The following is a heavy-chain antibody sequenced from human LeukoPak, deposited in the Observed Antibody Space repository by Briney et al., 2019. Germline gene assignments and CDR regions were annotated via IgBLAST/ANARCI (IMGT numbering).Heavy chain of an antibody. CDR1: GGTFSSYA. CDR3: ASARYYYDSSGYPPGGMDV. V-gene: IGHV1-69*04. Sequence: ASVKVSCKASGGTFSSYAISWVRQAPGQGLEWMGRIIPILGIANYAQKFQGRVTITADKSTSTAYMELSSLRSEDTAVYYCASARYYYDSSGYPPGGMDVWGQGTTVTVSS. CDR2: IIPILGIA. J-gene: IGHJ6*02. D-gene: IGHD3-22*01.